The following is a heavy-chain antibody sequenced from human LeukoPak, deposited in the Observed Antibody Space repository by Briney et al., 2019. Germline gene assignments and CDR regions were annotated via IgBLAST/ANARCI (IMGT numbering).Heavy chain of an antibody. Sequence: SVKVSCKASGGTFSSYAISWVRQAPGRGLEWMGGIIPIFGTANYAQKFQGRVTITTDESTSTAYMELSSLRSEDTAVYYCARDSVVVPAALEYWGQGTLVTVSS. CDR1: GGTFSSYA. J-gene: IGHJ4*02. D-gene: IGHD2-2*01. CDR2: IIPIFGTA. CDR3: ARDSVVVPAALEY. V-gene: IGHV1-69*05.